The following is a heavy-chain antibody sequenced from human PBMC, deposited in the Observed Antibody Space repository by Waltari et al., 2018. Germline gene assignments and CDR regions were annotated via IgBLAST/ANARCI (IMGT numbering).Heavy chain of an antibody. J-gene: IGHJ6*03. CDR3: ARTAIPAAIYFGLDYMDV. Sequence: EVQLVESGGGLVQPGGSLRLSCAASGFTFSSYWMHWVRQAPGKGLVWVSRINSDGSVTNYADSVNGRLTISRDNAKNTLYLQMSSLRAEDTAIYYCARTAIPAAIYFGLDYMDVWGKGTTVTISS. CDR1: GFTFSSYW. D-gene: IGHD2-2*01. CDR2: INSDGSVT. V-gene: IGHV3-74*01.